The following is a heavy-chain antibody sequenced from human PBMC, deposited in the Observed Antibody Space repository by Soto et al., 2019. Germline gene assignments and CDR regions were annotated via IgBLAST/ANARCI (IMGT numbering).Heavy chain of an antibody. J-gene: IGHJ6*02. V-gene: IGHV4-59*08. Sequence: QVQLQQSGPGLVKPSETLSLTCSVSSGPSSSHNWGWIRQPPGRGLEWIGYVYSTGGTSYNPSLKSRVTISADTSTNHISLTLTSVTAADTAVYYCVRQGIGNLHGLVDVWCQGTTVRVSS. CDR2: VYSTGGT. CDR3: VRQGIGNLHGLVDV. D-gene: IGHD1-1*01. CDR1: SGPSSSHN.